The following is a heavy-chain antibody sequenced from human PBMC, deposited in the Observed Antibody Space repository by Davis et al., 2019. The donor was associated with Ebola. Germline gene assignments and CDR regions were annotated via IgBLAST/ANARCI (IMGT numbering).Heavy chain of an antibody. Sequence: PGGSLRLSCEASGFRFSDHDMHWVRQAPGKGLEWVALIRYDGSEKYYIDSVKGRFTVSRDNSKSTVFMEMNSLRVEDTAVYYCARGPVATVDRHSWFDPWGQGILVTVSS. CDR1: GFRFSDHD. D-gene: IGHD5-12*01. CDR3: ARGPVATVDRHSWFDP. V-gene: IGHV3-30*02. CDR2: IRYDGSEK. J-gene: IGHJ5*02.